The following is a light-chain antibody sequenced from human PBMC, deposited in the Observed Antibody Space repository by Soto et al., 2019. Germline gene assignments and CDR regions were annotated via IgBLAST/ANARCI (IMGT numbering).Light chain of an antibody. CDR1: QSISSY. CDR3: QQYETFSGT. Sequence: GDRVTITCRASQSISSYLDWYQQKPGKAPKLLIYAASSWETGIPARFTGSGSGTDVTLTISSLQPEDFATYYCQQYETFSGTFGQGTKVDIK. V-gene: IGKV1-39*01. CDR2: AAS. J-gene: IGKJ1*01.